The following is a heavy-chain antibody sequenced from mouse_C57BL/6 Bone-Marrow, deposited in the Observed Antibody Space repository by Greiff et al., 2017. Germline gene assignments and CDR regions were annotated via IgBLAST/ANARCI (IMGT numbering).Heavy chain of an antibody. D-gene: IGHD1-1*01. CDR3: ARGPYYGRALYYFDY. J-gene: IGHJ2*01. CDR2: IFPGSGST. CDR1: GYTFTDYY. V-gene: IGHV1-75*01. Sequence: VKLVESGPELVKPGASVKISCKASGYTFTDYYINWVKQRPGQGLAWIGWIFPGSGSTYYNEKFKGKATLTVDKSSSTAYMLLSSLTSEDSAVYFCARGPYYGRALYYFDYWGQGTTLTVSS.